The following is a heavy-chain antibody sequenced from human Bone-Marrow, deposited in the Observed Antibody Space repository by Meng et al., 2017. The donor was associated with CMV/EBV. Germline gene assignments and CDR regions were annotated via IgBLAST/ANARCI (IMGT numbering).Heavy chain of an antibody. CDR2: MSSSSSHI. V-gene: IGHV3-21*01. CDR3: AKEPTIFGRVIPPYYFDS. CDR1: GFTFSNYW. J-gene: IGHJ4*02. Sequence: GGSLRLSCATSGFTFSNYWMTWVRQAPGKGLEWVSSMSSSSSHINYADSVKGRFTISRDNSKNTLYLQMNSLRAEDTAVYYCAKEPTIFGRVIPPYYFDSWGQGTLVTVSS. D-gene: IGHD3/OR15-3a*01.